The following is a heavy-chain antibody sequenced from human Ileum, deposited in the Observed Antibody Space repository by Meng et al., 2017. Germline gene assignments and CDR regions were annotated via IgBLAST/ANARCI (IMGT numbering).Heavy chain of an antibody. CDR2: ISHSGSA. J-gene: IGHJ4*02. CDR1: SGSISSNTY. V-gene: IGHV4-4*02. Sequence: QVELPESGPGLVRPSGTLSLTCSVSSGSISSNTYWSWVRQPPGKGLEWIGQISHSGSAYCNPSLKRRVTMSVDKSKSQFSLMLTSVTAADTAIYYCARHGGYSQDFWGQGTLVTVSS. CDR3: ARHGGYSQDF. D-gene: IGHD4-23*01.